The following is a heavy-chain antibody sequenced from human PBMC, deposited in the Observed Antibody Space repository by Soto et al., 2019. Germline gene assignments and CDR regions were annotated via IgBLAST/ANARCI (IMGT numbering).Heavy chain of an antibody. Sequence: QVLLMQSGAKVNKPGASVKVSCKASGYTFTSYGISCVRQAPGQGLEWMGWISPYNGNTNYAQKLHGRVTMTPDTSTSTAYMALSSLRSDDTAVYYCARDEAAHSFAPWGKGILVTVSS. D-gene: IGHD6-13*01. J-gene: IGHJ5*02. V-gene: IGHV1-18*01. CDR3: ARDEAAHSFAP. CDR1: GYTFTSYG. CDR2: ISPYNGNT.